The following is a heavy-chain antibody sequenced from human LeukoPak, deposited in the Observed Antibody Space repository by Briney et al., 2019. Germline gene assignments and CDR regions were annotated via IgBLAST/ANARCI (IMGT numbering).Heavy chain of an antibody. CDR3: ARGVYYDSSGLPVDY. CDR2: INWNGGST. D-gene: IGHD3-22*01. J-gene: IGHJ4*02. V-gene: IGHV3-20*04. Sequence: GGSLRLSCAASGFTFDDYGMSWVRQAPGKGLEWVSGINWNGGSTGYADSVKGRFTISRDNAKNSLYLQMNSLRAEDTALYYCARGVYYDSSGLPVDYWGQGTLVTVSS. CDR1: GFTFDDYG.